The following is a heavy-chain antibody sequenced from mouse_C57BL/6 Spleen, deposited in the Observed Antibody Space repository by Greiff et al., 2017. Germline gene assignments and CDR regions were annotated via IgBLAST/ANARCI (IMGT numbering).Heavy chain of an antibody. CDR3: ARPNDGYEAMDY. Sequence: QVQLKQPGAELVKPGASVKMSCKASGYTFTSYWITWVKQRPGQGLEWIGDIYPGSGSTNYTEKFKSKATLTVDTSSSTAYMQLSSLTSEDSAVYYCARPNDGYEAMDYWGQGTSVTVSS. D-gene: IGHD2-3*01. J-gene: IGHJ4*01. CDR1: GYTFTSYW. CDR2: IYPGSGST. V-gene: IGHV1-55*01.